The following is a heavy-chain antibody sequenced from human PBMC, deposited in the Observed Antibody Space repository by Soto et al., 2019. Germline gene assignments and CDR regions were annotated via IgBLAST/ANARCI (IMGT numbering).Heavy chain of an antibody. CDR2: IKSKTDGGTT. V-gene: IGHV3-15*01. CDR1: GFTFSNAW. J-gene: IGHJ4*02. Sequence: EVQLVESGGGLVKPGGSLRLSCAASGFTFSNAWMSWVRQAPGKGLEWVGRIKSKTDGGTTDYAAPVKGRFTISRDDSKNTLYLQMNSLKTEGTAVYYCTTKDYDFWSGYYTYFDYWGQGTLVTVSS. D-gene: IGHD3-3*01. CDR3: TTKDYDFWSGYYTYFDY.